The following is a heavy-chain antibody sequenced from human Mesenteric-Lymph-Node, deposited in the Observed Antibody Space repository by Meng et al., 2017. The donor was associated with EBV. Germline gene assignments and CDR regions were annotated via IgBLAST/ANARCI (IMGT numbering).Heavy chain of an antibody. J-gene: IGHJ4*02. CDR3: RYYYDSSGYSLDY. CDR2: INHSGST. V-gene: IGHV4-34*01. CDR1: GGSFSGYY. Sequence: QWGAGLLKPSETLSLTCAVYGGSFSGYYWSWIRQPPGKGLEWIGEINHSGSTNYNPSLKSRVTISVDTSKNQFSLKLSSVTAADTAVYYCRYYYDSSGYSLDYWGQGTLVTVSS. D-gene: IGHD3-22*01.